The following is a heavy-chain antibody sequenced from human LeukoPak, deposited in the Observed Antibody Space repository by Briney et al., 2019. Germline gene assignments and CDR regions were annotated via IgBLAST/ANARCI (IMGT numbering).Heavy chain of an antibody. V-gene: IGHV3-21*01. CDR2: ISSSSSYI. CDR3: ARAGGSYEFDY. CDR1: GFTFSSYS. D-gene: IGHD5-18*01. J-gene: IGHJ4*02. Sequence: PGGSLRLSCAASGFTFSSYSMSWVRQAPGKGLEWVSSISSSSSYIYYADSVKGRFTISRDNAKNSLYLQMNSLRAEDTAVYYCARAGGSYEFDYWGQGTLVTVSS.